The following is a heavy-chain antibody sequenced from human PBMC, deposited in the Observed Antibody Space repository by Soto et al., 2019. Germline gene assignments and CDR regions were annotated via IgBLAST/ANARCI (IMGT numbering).Heavy chain of an antibody. CDR3: AMGEAATGFFES. D-gene: IGHD6-13*01. V-gene: IGHV5-51*01. Sequence: GESLKISCKASGYRFTRYWIAWVRQMPGKGLEWMGIIHPGDSDSRYNPSFQGQVTISADNSINTAYLQWSSLQASDIAMYYCAMGEAATGFFESWGQGTLVTVPS. CDR2: IHPGDSDS. J-gene: IGHJ4*02. CDR1: GYRFTRYW.